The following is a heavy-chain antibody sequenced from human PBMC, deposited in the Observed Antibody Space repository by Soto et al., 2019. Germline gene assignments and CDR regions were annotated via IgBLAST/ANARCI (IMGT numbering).Heavy chain of an antibody. CDR1: GGSISSYY. V-gene: IGHV4-59*01. J-gene: IGHJ4*02. CDR3: ARRYGASFDY. D-gene: IGHD4-17*01. Sequence: QVQLQESGPGLVKPSETLSLTCTVSGGSISSYYWSWIRQPPGKGLEWIGYIYYSGSTNYNPSLXRXAXRXIDTATNQFSLKRSSVTAADAAVYYCARRYGASFDYWGQGTLVTVSS. CDR2: IYYSGST.